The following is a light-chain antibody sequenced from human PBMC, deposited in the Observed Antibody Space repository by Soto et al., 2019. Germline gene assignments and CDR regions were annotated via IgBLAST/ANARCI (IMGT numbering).Light chain of an antibody. Sequence: IPLTQSPSSLSASVGDRVTVTCRASQDISSYLAWYQQKPGKAPKLLIYATSTLQSGVPSRFSGSGSGTDFALTISSLQPEDFATYYCQQLSSSPLTFGGVTKVEIK. CDR3: QQLSSSPLT. J-gene: IGKJ4*01. V-gene: IGKV1-9*01. CDR1: QDISSY. CDR2: ATS.